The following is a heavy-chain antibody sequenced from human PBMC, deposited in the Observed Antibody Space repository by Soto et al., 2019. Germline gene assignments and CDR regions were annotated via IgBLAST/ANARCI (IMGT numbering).Heavy chain of an antibody. V-gene: IGHV3-48*02. J-gene: IGHJ5*02. CDR3: ARVIWSGHLTSDL. CDR2: LSSSSSTI. CDR1: GFTFSSNS. D-gene: IGHD3-3*01. Sequence: EVQVVESGGGLVQPGGSLSLSCAASGFTFSSNSMNWVRQAPGKGLEWISYLSSSSSTIYADSVKGRFTIARDNAKNSLYLQMNSLRDEDTAVYYCARVIWSGHLTSDLWGQGTLVTVSS.